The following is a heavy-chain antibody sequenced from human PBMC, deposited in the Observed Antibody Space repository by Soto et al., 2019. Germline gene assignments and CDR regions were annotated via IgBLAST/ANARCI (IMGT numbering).Heavy chain of an antibody. Sequence: GESLKISCAASGFTFSSYAMHWVRQAPGKGLEWVAVISYDGSNKYYADSVKGRFTISRDNSKNTLYLQMNSLRAEDTAVYYCARDLHDYVWGSYRDAFDIWGQGTMVTVSS. CDR2: ISYDGSNK. J-gene: IGHJ3*02. CDR3: ARDLHDYVWGSYRDAFDI. V-gene: IGHV3-30-3*01. D-gene: IGHD3-16*02. CDR1: GFTFSSYA.